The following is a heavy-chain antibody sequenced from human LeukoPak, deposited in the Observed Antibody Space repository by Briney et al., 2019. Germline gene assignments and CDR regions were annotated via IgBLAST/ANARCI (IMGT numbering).Heavy chain of an antibody. J-gene: IGHJ4*02. V-gene: IGHV1-8*01. CDR1: GYTFSSYD. D-gene: IGHD3-10*01. CDR3: ARGQKSALTYGSGTYAYYFDY. Sequence: ASVKVSCKASGYTFSSYDINWVRQATGQGLEWMGWMNPNSGNTGYAQKFQGRVTMTRNTPISTAYMELGSLRSEDTAVYYCARGQKSALTYGSGTYAYYFDYWGQGTLVTVSS. CDR2: MNPNSGNT.